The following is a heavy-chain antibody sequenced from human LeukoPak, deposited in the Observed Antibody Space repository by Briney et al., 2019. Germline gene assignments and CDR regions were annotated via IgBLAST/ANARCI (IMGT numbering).Heavy chain of an antibody. V-gene: IGHV4-39*07. J-gene: IGHJ4*02. Sequence: SETLSLTCDVSGASVSSSSYFWAWIRQPPGKSPEWLGSKSYCGSAHYHPSLKSRAIISADASMNQFSLKLSSVTAADTAVYYCARGSYYYDSSGYYVYFDYWGQGTLVTVSS. CDR2: KSYCGSA. CDR1: GASVSSSSYF. CDR3: ARGSYYYDSSGYYVYFDY. D-gene: IGHD3-22*01.